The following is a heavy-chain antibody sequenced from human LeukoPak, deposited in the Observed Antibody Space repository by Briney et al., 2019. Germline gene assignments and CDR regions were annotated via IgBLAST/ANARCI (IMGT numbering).Heavy chain of an antibody. CDR1: GFTVSGNY. CDR3: AKARGYFDTTAYRYLDY. CDR2: IYSGGKT. Sequence: PGGSLRLSCAASGFTVSGNYMSWVRQAPGKGLEWVSAIYSGGKTYYADSVKGRFTISRDNSKNTLYLQMNSLRAEDTAVYYCAKARGYFDTTAYRYLDYWGQGTPVTVSS. V-gene: IGHV3-66*01. D-gene: IGHD3-22*01. J-gene: IGHJ4*02.